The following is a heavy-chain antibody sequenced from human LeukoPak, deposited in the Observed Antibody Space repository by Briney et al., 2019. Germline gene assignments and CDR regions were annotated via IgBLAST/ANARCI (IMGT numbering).Heavy chain of an antibody. V-gene: IGHV3-23*01. D-gene: IGHD1-26*01. Sequence: GGSLRLSCAASGFXFSSYAMRWIRQAPGKGREWVSVVSGSGGSTDYADSVKGRFTISRDNSKDTLFLQMNSLRAEDTAVYYCAKTWARAVSAADYWGQGTLVTVSS. J-gene: IGHJ4*02. CDR1: GFXFSSYA. CDR2: VSGSGGST. CDR3: AKTWARAVSAADY.